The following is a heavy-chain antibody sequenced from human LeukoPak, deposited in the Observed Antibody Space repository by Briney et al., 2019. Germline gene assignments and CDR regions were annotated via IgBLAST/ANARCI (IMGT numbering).Heavy chain of an antibody. V-gene: IGHV3-66*01. J-gene: IGHJ4*02. Sequence: GGSLRLSCAASGFTVSSNHMGWVRQAPVKGLEWVSVIYGDVNTYYADSVKGRFTISRDNSMNTLYLQMNSLRAEDTAVYYCARVGEMATIVDYWGQGTLVTVSS. CDR1: GFTVSSNH. CDR3: ARVGEMATIVDY. D-gene: IGHD5-24*01. CDR2: IYGDVNT.